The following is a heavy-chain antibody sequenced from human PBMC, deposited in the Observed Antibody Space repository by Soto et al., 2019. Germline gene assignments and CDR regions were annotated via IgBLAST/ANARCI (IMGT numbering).Heavy chain of an antibody. CDR1: GGSLNGYY. V-gene: IGHV4-34*01. CDR2: INHSGS. D-gene: IGHD1-26*01. Sequence: SETLSLTCAVYGGSLNGYYWSWIRQPLGKGLEWIGEINHSGSNYNPSLKSRVTISDDTSKNQLSLKLSSVTAADTAVYYCARVNKGSYQIDNWGQGTLVTVSS. J-gene: IGHJ4*02. CDR3: ARVNKGSYQIDN.